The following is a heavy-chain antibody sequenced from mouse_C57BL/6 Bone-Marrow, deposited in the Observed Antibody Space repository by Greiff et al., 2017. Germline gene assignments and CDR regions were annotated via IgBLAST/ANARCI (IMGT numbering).Heavy chain of an antibody. CDR1: GYTFTSYW. Sequence: VQLQQPGAELVKPGASVKMSCKASGYTFTSYWITWVKQRPGHGLEWIGYIYPTSGRTNYTEKFKSKAILTVDTSSNTAYMQLSSLTSEDSAVFYCARSGPLGRSFDYWGQGTTLTVSS. CDR3: ARSGPLGRSFDY. D-gene: IGHD4-1*01. J-gene: IGHJ2*01. CDR2: IYPTSGRT. V-gene: IGHV1-55*01.